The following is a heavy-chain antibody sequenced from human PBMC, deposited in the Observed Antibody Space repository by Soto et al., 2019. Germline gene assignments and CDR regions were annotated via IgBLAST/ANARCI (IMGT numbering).Heavy chain of an antibody. CDR2: IYYSGST. D-gene: IGHD6-13*01. Sequence: QVQLQESGPGLVKPSQTLSLTCTVSGGSISSGGYYWSWIRQHPGKGLEWIGYIYYSGSTYYNPSLKSRVTLAVDTSKNQFSLKLSSVTAADTAVYYCARGSIAAADPAYYYYYYMDVWGKGTTVTVSS. CDR3: ARGSIAAADPAYYYYYYMDV. J-gene: IGHJ6*03. V-gene: IGHV4-31*03. CDR1: GGSISSGGYY.